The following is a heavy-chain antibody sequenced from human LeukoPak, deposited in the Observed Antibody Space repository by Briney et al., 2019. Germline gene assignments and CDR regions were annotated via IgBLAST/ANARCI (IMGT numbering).Heavy chain of an antibody. J-gene: IGHJ4*02. CDR2: INPNSGST. CDR3: ARRGNYGDYFDY. Sequence: ASVKVSCKASGYTFTRYYIHWVRQATGQGLEWMGWINPNSGSTNYAQKFQGRVTMTRDTSTSTAFMDLSRLRSDDTAVYYCARRGNYGDYFDYWGQGTLVTVSS. D-gene: IGHD4-17*01. CDR1: GYTFTRYY. V-gene: IGHV1-2*02.